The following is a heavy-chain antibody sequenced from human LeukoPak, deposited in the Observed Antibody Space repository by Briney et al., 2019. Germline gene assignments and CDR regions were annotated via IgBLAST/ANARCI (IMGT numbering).Heavy chain of an antibody. CDR2: ISGSGGST. V-gene: IGHV3-23*01. J-gene: IGHJ4*02. CDR3: AKDKGIAVAGTPPDY. CDR1: GFTFSSYA. D-gene: IGHD6-19*01. Sequence: GGSLRLSCAASGFTFSSYAMSWVRQAPGKGLEWVSTISGSGGSTYYADSVKGRFTISRDNSKNTLYLQMNSLRAEDTAVYYCAKDKGIAVAGTPPDYWGQGTLVTVSS.